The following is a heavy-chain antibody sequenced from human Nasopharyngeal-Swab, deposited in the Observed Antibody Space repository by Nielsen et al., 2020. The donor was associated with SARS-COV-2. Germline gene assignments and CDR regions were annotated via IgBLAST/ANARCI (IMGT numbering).Heavy chain of an antibody. CDR2: IYTSGST. J-gene: IGHJ6*02. CDR3: ARDQDYYDFWSGYLGSYGMDV. V-gene: IGHV4-4*07. CDR1: GGSISSYY. Sequence: GSLRLSCTVSGGSISSYYWSWTRQPAGKGLEWIGRIYTSGSTNYNPSLKSRVTMSVDTSKNQFSLKLSSVTAADTAVYYCARDQDYYDFWSGYLGSYGMDVWGQGTTVTVSS. D-gene: IGHD3-3*01.